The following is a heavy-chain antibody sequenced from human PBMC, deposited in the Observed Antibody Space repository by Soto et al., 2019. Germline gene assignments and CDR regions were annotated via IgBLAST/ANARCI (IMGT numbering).Heavy chain of an antibody. V-gene: IGHV4-30-4*01. Sequence: QVQLQESGPGLVRPSQTLSLTCTVSGGSISNGDYYWSWIRQPPGEGLEWIGYIYYSGIAYYNPSLKSRVTISVDTSKNQFSRKLSSVTAADTAVYYCASYNYDAKGTPRYFDLWGRGTLVTVSS. CDR3: ASYNYDAKGTPRYFDL. D-gene: IGHD3-16*01. J-gene: IGHJ2*01. CDR2: IYYSGIA. CDR1: GGSISNGDYY.